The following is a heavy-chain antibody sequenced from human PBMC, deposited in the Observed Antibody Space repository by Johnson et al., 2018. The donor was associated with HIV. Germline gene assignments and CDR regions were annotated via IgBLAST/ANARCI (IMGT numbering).Heavy chain of an antibody. V-gene: IGHV3-20*04. J-gene: IGHJ3*02. D-gene: IGHD4-17*01. Sequence: VQLVEPGGGLVQPGRSLRLSCAASGFTFDDYGINWVRQAPGRGLEWVSGINWNGGSAGYTDSVSGRFTISRDSAQNSVSLQMNSLRAEDTALYYCAKGVASTTVAAFDIWGPGTMVTVSS. CDR3: AKGVASTTVAAFDI. CDR1: GFTFDDYG. CDR2: INWNGGSA.